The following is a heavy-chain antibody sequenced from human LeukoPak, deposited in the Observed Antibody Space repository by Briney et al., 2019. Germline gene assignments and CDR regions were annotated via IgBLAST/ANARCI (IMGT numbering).Heavy chain of an antibody. Sequence: LSGGSLRLSCAASGFTFSSYGMHWVRQAPGKGLEWVAVISYDGSNKYYADSVKGRFTISRDNSKNTLYLQMNSLRAEDTAVYYCARGYYDSSGYHYYYYYGMDVWGQGTTVTVSS. CDR2: ISYDGSNK. D-gene: IGHD3-22*01. J-gene: IGHJ6*02. V-gene: IGHV3-30*03. CDR3: ARGYYDSSGYHYYYYYGMDV. CDR1: GFTFSSYG.